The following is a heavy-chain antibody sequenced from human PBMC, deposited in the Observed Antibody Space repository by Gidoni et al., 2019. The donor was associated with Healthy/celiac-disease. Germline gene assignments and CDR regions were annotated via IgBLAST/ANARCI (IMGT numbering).Heavy chain of an antibody. Sequence: QLVQSGAEVTKPGSSVKVSCKASGGPFGSYAIRWVRQAPGKGLEWMGGIIPIFGTANYAQKFQGRVTITADESTSTAYMELSSLRSEDTAVYYCARTDYGDPPGGMDVWGQGTTVTVSS. D-gene: IGHD4-17*01. J-gene: IGHJ6*02. V-gene: IGHV1-69*01. CDR2: IIPIFGTA. CDR3: ARTDYGDPPGGMDV. CDR1: GGPFGSYA.